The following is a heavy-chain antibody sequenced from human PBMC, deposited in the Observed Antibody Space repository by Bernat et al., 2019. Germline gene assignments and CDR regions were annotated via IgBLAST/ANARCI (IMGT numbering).Heavy chain of an antibody. CDR2: IKSKTDGGTT. J-gene: IGHJ3*02. CDR3: TTDFWSGYYGAYDAFDI. Sequence: EVQLVETGGGLIQPGGSLRLSCAASGFTFSNAWMSWVRQAPGKGLEWVGRIKSKTDGGTTDYAAPVKGRFTISRDDSKNTLYLQMNSLKTEDTAVYYCTTDFWSGYYGAYDAFDIWGQGTMVTVSS. V-gene: IGHV3-15*01. CDR1: GFTFSNAW. D-gene: IGHD3-3*01.